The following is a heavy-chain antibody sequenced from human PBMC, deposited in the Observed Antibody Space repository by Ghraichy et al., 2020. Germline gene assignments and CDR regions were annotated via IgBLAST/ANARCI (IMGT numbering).Heavy chain of an antibody. Sequence: GSLRLSCAASGFTFSDYYMSWIRQAPGKGLEWVSYISSSGSTIYYADSVKGRFTISRDNAKNSLYLQMNSLRAEDTAVYYCARASYGDYVRYGWFDPWGQGTLVTVSS. D-gene: IGHD4-17*01. V-gene: IGHV3-11*01. CDR3: ARASYGDYVRYGWFDP. J-gene: IGHJ5*02. CDR1: GFTFSDYY. CDR2: ISSSGSTI.